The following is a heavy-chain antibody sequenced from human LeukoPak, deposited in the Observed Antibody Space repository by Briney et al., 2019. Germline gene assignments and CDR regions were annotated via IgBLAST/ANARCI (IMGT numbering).Heavy chain of an antibody. CDR3: ARDDGYYYGSGSYSSLDY. V-gene: IGHV3-48*01. Sequence: QAGGSLRLSCAASGFTFSSYSMNWVRQAPGKGLEWVSYISSSSSTIYYADSVKGRFTIFRDNAKNSLYLQMNSLRAEDTAVYYCARDDGYYYGSGSYSSLDYWGQGTLVTVSS. D-gene: IGHD3-10*01. CDR1: GFTFSSYS. CDR2: ISSSSSTI. J-gene: IGHJ4*02.